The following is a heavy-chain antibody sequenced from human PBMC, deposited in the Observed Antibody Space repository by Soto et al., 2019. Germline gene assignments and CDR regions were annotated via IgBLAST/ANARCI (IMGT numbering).Heavy chain of an antibody. D-gene: IGHD1-1*01. CDR3: AAERRPDAFDI. Sequence: QMPLVQSGPEVKKPGTSVKVSCKASGFTFTSSAVQWVRQARGQRLEWIGWIVVGSGNTNYAQKFQERVTITRDMSKSTAHMELSSLRSEDTAVYYCAAERRPDAFDIWGQGTMVTVSS. CDR1: GFTFTSSA. J-gene: IGHJ3*02. V-gene: IGHV1-58*01. CDR2: IVVGSGNT.